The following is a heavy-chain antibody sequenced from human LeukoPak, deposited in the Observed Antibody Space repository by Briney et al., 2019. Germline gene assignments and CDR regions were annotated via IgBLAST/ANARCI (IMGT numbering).Heavy chain of an antibody. D-gene: IGHD1-7*01. CDR3: AREARVRGELPY. J-gene: IGHJ4*02. CDR2: INPDGSIR. V-gene: IGHV3-74*03. Sequence: GGSLRLACAASGLTFSTYWMHWVRQAPVKGLAWVARINPDGSIRTYANSVQCRVTISRDTAKDTLFLQMNSLRAEDTAVYYCAREARVRGELPYWGQGTPVTVSS. CDR1: GLTFSTYW.